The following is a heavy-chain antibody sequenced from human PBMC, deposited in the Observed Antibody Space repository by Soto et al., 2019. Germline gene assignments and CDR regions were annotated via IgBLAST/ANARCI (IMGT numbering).Heavy chain of an antibody. Sequence: LSLTCTVSGGSISRYYWSWIRQTPGKGLEWIGYLYNTGSTNYNPSLKSRVTISVDTSKNQFSLKLSSVTAADTAVYYCARGPSLGGYNFLYYYGMDVWGQGTTVTVSS. V-gene: IGHV4-59*01. D-gene: IGHD5-12*01. CDR3: ARGPSLGGYNFLYYYGMDV. CDR1: GGSISRYY. CDR2: LYNTGST. J-gene: IGHJ6*02.